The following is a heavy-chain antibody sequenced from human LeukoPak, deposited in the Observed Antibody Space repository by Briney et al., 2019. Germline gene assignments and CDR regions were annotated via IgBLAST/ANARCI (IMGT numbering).Heavy chain of an antibody. V-gene: IGHV3-30*02. CDR3: ANINGDY. J-gene: IGHJ4*02. CDR1: GFTFSDYY. D-gene: IGHD2-8*01. Sequence: GGSLRLSCAASGFTFSDYYMTWIRQAPGKGLEWVAFIRYDGSNKYYADSVKGRFTISRDNSKNTLYLQMNSLRAEDTAVYYCANINGDYWGQGTLVTVSS. CDR2: IRYDGSNK.